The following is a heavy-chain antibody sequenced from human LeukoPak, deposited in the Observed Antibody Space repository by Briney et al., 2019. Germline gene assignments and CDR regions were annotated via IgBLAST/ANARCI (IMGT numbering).Heavy chain of an antibody. D-gene: IGHD2/OR15-2a*01. CDR3: ARGPTRANSSDY. CDR1: GFTFSSYW. V-gene: IGHV3-7*01. CDR2: IKQDGSEK. J-gene: IGHJ4*02. Sequence: GGSLRLSCAASGFTFSSYWMSWVRQPPGKGLEWVAKIKQDGSEKYYVDSVKGRFTISRGNAKNSLYLQMNSLRAEDTAVYYCARGPTRANSSDYWGQGARLTVSS.